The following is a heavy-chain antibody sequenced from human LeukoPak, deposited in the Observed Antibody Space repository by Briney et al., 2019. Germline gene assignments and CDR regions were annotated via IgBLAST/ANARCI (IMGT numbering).Heavy chain of an antibody. J-gene: IGHJ3*02. D-gene: IGHD1-26*01. CDR1: GFTFSRQS. V-gene: IGHV3-23*01. Sequence: GSLRLSCAASGFTFSRQSMNWVRQAPGKGLEWVSAISGSGGSTYYADSVKGRFTISRDNSKNTLYLQMNSLRAEDTAVYYCARDRVRSLDIWGQGTMVTVSS. CDR2: ISGSGGST. CDR3: ARDRVRSLDI.